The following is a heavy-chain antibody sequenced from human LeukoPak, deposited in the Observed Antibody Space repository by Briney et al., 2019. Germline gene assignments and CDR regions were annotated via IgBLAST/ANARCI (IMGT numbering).Heavy chain of an antibody. Sequence: KPSETLSLTCAVSGGTIRGFFWSWIRQTPGKGPAWIGEIDHSGSTNYDPSLESRVTLSVDTSKNQVSLTLNSVTAADTAVYYCARGLRFHIGSGNWFDLWGQGTLVTVSS. J-gene: IGHJ5*02. CDR2: IDHSGST. D-gene: IGHD3-10*01. V-gene: IGHV4-34*01. CDR3: ARGLRFHIGSGNWFDL. CDR1: GGTIRGFF.